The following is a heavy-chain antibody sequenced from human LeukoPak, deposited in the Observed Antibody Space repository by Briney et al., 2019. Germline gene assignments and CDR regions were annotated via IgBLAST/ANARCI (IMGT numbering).Heavy chain of an antibody. V-gene: IGHV4-34*01. D-gene: IGHD3-3*01. CDR3: ARGCSVYYDFWSGYPPYGMDV. CDR2: INHSGST. CDR1: GGSFSGYY. J-gene: IGHJ6*02. Sequence: SETLSLTCAVYGGSFSGYYWSWIRQPPGKGLEWIGEINHSGSTNYSPSLKSRVTISVDTSKNQFSLKLSSVTAADTAVYYCARGCSVYYDFWSGYPPYGMDVWGQGTTVTVSS.